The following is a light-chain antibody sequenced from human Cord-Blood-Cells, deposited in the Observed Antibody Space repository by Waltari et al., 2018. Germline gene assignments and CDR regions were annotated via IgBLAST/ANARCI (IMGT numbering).Light chain of an antibody. CDR3: SSYTSSSTVV. Sequence: QSALTQPASVSGSPGQSITLSCTGTSSDVGGHNSVSWYQQHPGKAPKLMIYDVSNRPSGVSNRFSGSKSGNTASLTISGLQAEDEADYYCSSYTSSSTVVFGGGTKLTVL. CDR2: DVS. CDR1: SSDVGGHNS. V-gene: IGLV2-14*01. J-gene: IGLJ2*01.